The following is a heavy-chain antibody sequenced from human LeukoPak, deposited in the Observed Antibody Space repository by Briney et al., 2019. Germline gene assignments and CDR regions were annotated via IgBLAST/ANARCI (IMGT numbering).Heavy chain of an antibody. V-gene: IGHV3-53*01. Sequence: GGSLRLSCAASGLTVSSNCMSWVRQAPGKGLEWVSFIYSGGNTYYADSVKGRFTISRDNSKNTVHLQMNSLRAEDTAVYYCARGTWATLYYYYMDVWGKGTTVTVSS. CDR1: GLTVSSNC. J-gene: IGHJ6*03. CDR3: ARGTWATLYYYYMDV. D-gene: IGHD5-24*01. CDR2: IYSGGNT.